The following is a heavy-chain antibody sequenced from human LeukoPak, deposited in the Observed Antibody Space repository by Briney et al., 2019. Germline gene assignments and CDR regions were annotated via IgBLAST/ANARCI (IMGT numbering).Heavy chain of an antibody. D-gene: IGHD3-10*01. Sequence: GGSLRLSCAASRFTFSNYEMHWVRQAPGKGLGWVSVIYSGGSTYYADSVKGRFTISRDNSKNTLYLQMNSLRAEDTAVYYCAREHYGSGSYASDYWGQGTLVTVSS. V-gene: IGHV3-53*01. CDR2: IYSGGST. CDR3: AREHYGSGSYASDY. J-gene: IGHJ4*02. CDR1: RFTFSNYE.